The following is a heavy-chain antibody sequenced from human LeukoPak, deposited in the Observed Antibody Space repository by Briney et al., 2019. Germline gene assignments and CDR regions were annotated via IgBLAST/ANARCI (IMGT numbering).Heavy chain of an antibody. J-gene: IGHJ3*02. D-gene: IGHD2-2*01. CDR2: LIPIFGTE. V-gene: IGHV1-69*13. Sequence: ASVKVSCKASGGTFSSYAISWVRQAPGQGLEWMGGLIPIFGTENYAQKFQGRVTITADESTSTAYMELSSLISEETAVYYCARVLGIVVVPAADNDAFDIWGQGTMVTVSS. CDR1: GGTFSSYA. CDR3: ARVLGIVVVPAADNDAFDI.